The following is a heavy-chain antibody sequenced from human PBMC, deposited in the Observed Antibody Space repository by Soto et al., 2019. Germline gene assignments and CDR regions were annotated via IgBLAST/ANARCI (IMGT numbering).Heavy chain of an antibody. CDR1: GFTFSYYT. J-gene: IGHJ6*02. V-gene: IGHV3-23*01. CDR2: ISNSGDTI. Sequence: EVQLLESGGGLVQPGGSLRLSCVASGFTFSYYTMSWVRQAPGKGLEWVSGISNSGDTIYYADSVKGRFTISRDNXXXXXXXXXXXXXXXXXXXXXXXXXXXAPTHYDYYDMDVWGQGTTVTVSS. CDR3: XXXXXAPTHYDYYDMDV. D-gene: IGHD3-10*01.